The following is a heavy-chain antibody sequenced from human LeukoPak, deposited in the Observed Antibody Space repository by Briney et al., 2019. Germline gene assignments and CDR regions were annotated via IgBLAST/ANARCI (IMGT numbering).Heavy chain of an antibody. CDR2: IRSKANSYAT. J-gene: IGHJ6*03. V-gene: IGHV3-73*01. CDR3: TREDYYDSSGYYYYYYYMDV. D-gene: IGHD3-22*01. CDR1: GLTFSGSA. Sequence: PGGSLKLSCAASGLTFSGSAMHWVRQASGKGLEWVGRIRSKANSYATAYAASVKGRFTISRDDSKNTAYLQMNSLKTEDTAVYYCTREDYYDSSGYYYYYYYMDVWGKGTTVTVSS.